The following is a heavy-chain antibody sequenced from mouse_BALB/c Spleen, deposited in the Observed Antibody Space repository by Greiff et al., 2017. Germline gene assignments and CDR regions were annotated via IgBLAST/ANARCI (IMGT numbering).Heavy chain of an antibody. CDR2: ISSGGGST. V-gene: IGHV5-12-1*01. CDR1: GFAFSSYD. CDR3: ARLTFDY. J-gene: IGHJ2*01. Sequence: EVKLVESGGGLVKPGGSLKLSCAASGFAFSSYDMSWVRQTPEKRLEWVAYISSGGGSTYYPDTVKGRFTISRDNAKNTLYLQMSSLKSEDTAMYYCARLTFDYWGQGTTLTVSS. D-gene: IGHD1-3*01.